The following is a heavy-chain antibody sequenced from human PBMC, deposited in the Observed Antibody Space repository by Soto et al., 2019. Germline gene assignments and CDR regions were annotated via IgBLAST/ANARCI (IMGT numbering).Heavy chain of an antibody. D-gene: IGHD3-10*01. V-gene: IGHV3-21*06. CDR1: GFTFSYYP. CDR3: AREGVHNYTEYYFDY. J-gene: IGHJ4*02. CDR2: ISGIRDYI. Sequence: PGWSLRLSCAASGFTFSYYPLHWVRRAPGKGLEWVSSISGIRDYIRYADSVKGRFTISRDNAKTSLYLQMNSLTAEDTAVYYCAREGVHNYTEYYFDYWGQGTLVTVSS.